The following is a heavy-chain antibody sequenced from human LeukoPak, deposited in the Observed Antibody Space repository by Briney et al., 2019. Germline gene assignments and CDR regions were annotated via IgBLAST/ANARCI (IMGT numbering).Heavy chain of an antibody. Sequence: PGGSLRLSCAASGFTVSSNYMSWVRRAPGKGLEWVSVIYSGGSTYYADSVKGRFTISRDNSKNTLYLQMNSLRAEDTAVYYCASPGWAGTLKFDIWGQGTMVTVSS. V-gene: IGHV3-53*01. D-gene: IGHD6-19*01. CDR1: GFTVSSNY. CDR3: ASPGWAGTLKFDI. J-gene: IGHJ3*02. CDR2: IYSGGST.